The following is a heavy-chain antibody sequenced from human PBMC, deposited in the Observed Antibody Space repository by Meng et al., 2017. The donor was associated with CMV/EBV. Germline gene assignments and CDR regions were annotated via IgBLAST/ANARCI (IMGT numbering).Heavy chain of an antibody. CDR3: ARDSEGKLLSELRY. V-gene: IGHV1-2*02. CDR2: INPNSGGT. D-gene: IGHD2-2*01. CDR1: DYTITGYY. Sequence: VALVQSGGEVKKLWASVKVYFKGYDYTITGYYLHWVRPATGQGLNWIGWINPNSGGTNYAQKFQGRVTMTRDTSISTAYMELSRLRSDDTAVYYCARDSEGKLLSELRYWGQGTLVTVSS. J-gene: IGHJ4*02.